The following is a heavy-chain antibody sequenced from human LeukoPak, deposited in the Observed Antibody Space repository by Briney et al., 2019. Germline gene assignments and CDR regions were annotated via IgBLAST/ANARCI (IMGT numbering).Heavy chain of an antibody. V-gene: IGHV3-21*01. Sequence: PGGSLRLSCAASGFTFNRYNMNWVRRAPGKGLEWVSSISTSSSYIYYADSVRGRFTISRDNAKNSLYLQMNSLRAEDTAVYYCARDPRLYYGSGISDYWGQGTLVTVSS. J-gene: IGHJ4*02. CDR2: ISTSSSYI. CDR3: ARDPRLYYGSGISDY. D-gene: IGHD3-10*01. CDR1: GFTFNRYN.